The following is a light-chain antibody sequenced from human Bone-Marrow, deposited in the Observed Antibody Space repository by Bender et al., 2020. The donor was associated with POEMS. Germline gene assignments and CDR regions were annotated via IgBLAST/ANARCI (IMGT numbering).Light chain of an antibody. CDR2: DVR. V-gene: IGLV2-11*01. Sequence: QSALTQPRSVSASPGQSVTLSCSGSNSDVGTYDYVSWYQQHPGTAPKLIIYDVRRRPSGVPDRFSGSKSGSTASLTISGLQSDDEAEYYCCSYAGRSTLLYVFGTGTTVTVL. CDR1: NSDVGTYDY. J-gene: IGLJ1*01. CDR3: CSYAGRSTLLYV.